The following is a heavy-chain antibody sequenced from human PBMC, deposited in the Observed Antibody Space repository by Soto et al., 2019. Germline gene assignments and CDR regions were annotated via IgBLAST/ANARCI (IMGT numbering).Heavy chain of an antibody. D-gene: IGHD3-3*01. V-gene: IGHV3-33*01. Sequence: GGSLRLSCAASGFTFSSYGMHWVRQAPGKGLEWVAVIWYDGSNKYYADSVKGRFTISRDNSKNTLYLQMNSLRAEDTAVYYCARLTIFGVANYYYGMDVWGQGTTVTVSS. CDR2: IWYDGSNK. J-gene: IGHJ6*02. CDR1: GFTFSSYG. CDR3: ARLTIFGVANYYYGMDV.